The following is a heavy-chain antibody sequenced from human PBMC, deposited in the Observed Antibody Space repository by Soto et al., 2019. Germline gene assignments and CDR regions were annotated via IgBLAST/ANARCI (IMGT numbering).Heavy chain of an antibody. V-gene: IGHV3-11*01. CDR2: ISSSGSTI. CDR1: GFTFSDYY. D-gene: IGHD6-13*01. CDR3: ARRYLYSSSWDFDY. J-gene: IGHJ4*02. Sequence: GGSLRLSCAASGFTFSDYYMSWIRQAPGKGLEWVSYISSSGSTIYYADSVKGRFTISRDNAKNSLYLQMNSLRAEDTAVYYCARRYLYSSSWDFDYWGQGTLVTVSS.